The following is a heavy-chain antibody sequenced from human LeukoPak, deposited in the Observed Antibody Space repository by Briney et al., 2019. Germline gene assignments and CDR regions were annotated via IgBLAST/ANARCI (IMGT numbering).Heavy chain of an antibody. CDR3: ARSVGVVINTGYDY. V-gene: IGHV5-51*01. CDR1: GYTFTNYW. CDR2: IYTGDSTT. D-gene: IGHD3-22*01. J-gene: IGHJ4*02. Sequence: GESLKISCKASGYTFTNYWIGWVRQMPGKGLEWMGIIYTGDSTTRYSPSFQGQVTISADKSINTAYLQWSSLKASDTAMYYCARSVGVVINTGYDYWGQGTLVTVSS.